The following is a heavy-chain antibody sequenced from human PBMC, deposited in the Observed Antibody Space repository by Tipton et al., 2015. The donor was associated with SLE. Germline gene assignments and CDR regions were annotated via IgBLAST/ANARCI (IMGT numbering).Heavy chain of an antibody. J-gene: IGHJ3*02. CDR2: MHPKAGAT. V-gene: IGHV1-2*02. CDR3: AKDRGTSDAFDI. CDR1: GYTFTDYY. D-gene: IGHD2-15*01. Sequence: QSGAEVKKPGASVTVFCKASGYTFTDYYIHWVRQAPGQGLEWMGWMHPKAGATNIAQKFQDRVIMARDTSISTAFMDLSGLRSDDTAVYYCAKDRGTSDAFDIWGQGTMVTVSS.